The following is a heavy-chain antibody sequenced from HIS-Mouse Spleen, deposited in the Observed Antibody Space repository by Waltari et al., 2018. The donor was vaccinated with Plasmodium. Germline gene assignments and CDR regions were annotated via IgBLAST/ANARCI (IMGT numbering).Heavy chain of an antibody. D-gene: IGHD6-6*01. CDR2: IYYSGST. V-gene: IGHV4-59*01. CDR3: ARGGYSSSSYYFDY. CDR1: GGSISISY. J-gene: IGHJ4*02. Sequence: QVQLQESGPGLVKPSEPLSLTCTVPGGSISISYWSWIRQPPGKGLEWIAYIYYSGSTNYNPSLKSRVTISVDTSKNQFSLKLSSVTAADTAVFYCARGGYSSSSYYFDYWGQGTLVTVSS.